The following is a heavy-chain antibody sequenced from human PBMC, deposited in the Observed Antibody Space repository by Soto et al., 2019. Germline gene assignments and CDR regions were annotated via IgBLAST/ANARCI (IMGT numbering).Heavy chain of an antibody. CDR1: GFSFSDHN. D-gene: IGHD2-8*01. CDR3: ARGCLNDGAGWLMT. V-gene: IGHV3-48*02. J-gene: IGHJ5*02. CDR2: INSRSSPI. Sequence: EVQLVESGGGLVQPGGSLRLSCVGSGFSFSDHNMNWVRQAPGKGLEWISYINSRSSPIYYANSVKGRFTTSRDNAKISLYLQMNNLRDEDTAVYYWARGCLNDGAGWLMTWGQGTLVTVSS.